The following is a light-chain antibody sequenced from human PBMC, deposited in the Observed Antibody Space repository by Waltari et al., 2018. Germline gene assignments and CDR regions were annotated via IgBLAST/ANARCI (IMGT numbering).Light chain of an antibody. CDR2: GVS. Sequence: QSAPTQPPSVSGSPGQSVTISCTGTSSDVGAYNYVSWYQQHPGKAPKLMIYGVSNRPSGVSDRFSGSKSGNTASLTISGLRAEDEADYYCCSYTTSSTFVFGSGTKLTVL. V-gene: IGLV2-14*01. J-gene: IGLJ6*01. CDR1: SSDVGAYNY. CDR3: CSYTTSSTFV.